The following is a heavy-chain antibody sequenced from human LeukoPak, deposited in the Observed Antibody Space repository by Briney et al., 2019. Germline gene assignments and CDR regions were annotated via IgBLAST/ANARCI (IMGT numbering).Heavy chain of an antibody. Sequence: PGGSLRLSCAASGFTFNIYVLAWVRQAPGKGREWVSSISGSGDTTYYAESVKGRFTISRDNLKNTLYQKMTKLRAEDTALYYCTKARVLSSFDVWGQGTLVTVSS. V-gene: IGHV3-23*01. CDR3: TKARVLSSFDV. D-gene: IGHD3-16*02. CDR2: ISGSGDTT. J-gene: IGHJ4*02. CDR1: GFTFNIYV.